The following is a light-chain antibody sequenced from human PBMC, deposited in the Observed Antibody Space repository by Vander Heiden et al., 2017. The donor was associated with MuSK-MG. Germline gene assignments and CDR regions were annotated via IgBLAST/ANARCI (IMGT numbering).Light chain of an antibody. V-gene: IGKV3-20*01. CDR2: GAS. J-gene: IGKJ1*01. CDR1: QSGSSSY. CDR3: QQDGSSPQT. Sequence: ELVLTQSQATLSLSPGERATLSGRASQSGSSSYLAWYQQKPGQAPRLLIYGASSRATGIPERFSGSGSGTDFTLTISRLEPEDFAVYYCQQDGSSPQTFGQGTKVEIK.